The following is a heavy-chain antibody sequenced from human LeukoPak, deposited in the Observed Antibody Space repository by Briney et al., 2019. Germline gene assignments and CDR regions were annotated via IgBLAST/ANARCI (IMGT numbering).Heavy chain of an antibody. CDR1: GFTFSGYA. Sequence: GGSLRLSCAASGFTFSGYAMHWVRQAPGKGLEWVAVISYDGSNKYYADSVKGRFTISRDNSKNTLYLQMNSLRAEDTAVYYCARWLSPFDYWGQGTLVTVSS. J-gene: IGHJ4*02. D-gene: IGHD6-19*01. CDR2: ISYDGSNK. CDR3: ARWLSPFDY. V-gene: IGHV3-30*01.